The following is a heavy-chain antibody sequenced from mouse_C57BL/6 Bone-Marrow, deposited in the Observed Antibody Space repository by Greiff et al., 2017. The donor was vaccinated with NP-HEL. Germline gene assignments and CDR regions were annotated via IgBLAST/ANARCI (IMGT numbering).Heavy chain of an antibody. V-gene: IGHV1-82*01. CDR2: IYPGDGDT. J-gene: IGHJ2*01. CDR3: ARRIGYCGSSYVDDY. D-gene: IGHD1-1*01. Sequence: QVQLQQSGPELVKPGASVKISCKASGYAFSSSWMNWVKQRPGKGLEWIGRIYPGDGDTNYNGKFKGKATLTADKSSSTAYMQLSSLTSEDSAVYYGARRIGYCGSSYVDDYWGQGTTLTVSS. CDR1: GYAFSSSW.